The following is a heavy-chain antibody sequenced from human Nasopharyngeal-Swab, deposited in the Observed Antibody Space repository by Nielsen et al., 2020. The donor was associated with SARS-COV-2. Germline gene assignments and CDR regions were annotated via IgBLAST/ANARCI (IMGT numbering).Heavy chain of an antibody. Sequence: WVEEDRGKRLEWMGWINDGNGNTKYSQKFQGRVTITRDTSASTAYMELSSLRSEDTAVYYGARDRAGGNGYFDYWGQGTLVTVSS. J-gene: IGHJ4*02. CDR2: INDGNGNT. CDR3: ARDRAGGNGYFDY. V-gene: IGHV1-3*01. D-gene: IGHD5-24*01.